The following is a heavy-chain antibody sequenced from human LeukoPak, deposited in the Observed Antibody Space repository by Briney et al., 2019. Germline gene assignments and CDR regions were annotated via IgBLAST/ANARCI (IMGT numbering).Heavy chain of an antibody. J-gene: IGHJ4*02. D-gene: IGHD2-15*01. CDR3: TTASSGGSFKPYYFDY. Sequence: GGSLRLSCAASGFTFSNAWMSWVRQAPGKGLEWVGRIKSKTDGGTTDYAAPVRGRFTISRDDSKNTLYLQTNSLKTEDTAVYYCTTASSGGSFKPYYFDYWGQGTLVTVSS. V-gene: IGHV3-15*01. CDR1: GFTFSNAW. CDR2: IKSKTDGGTT.